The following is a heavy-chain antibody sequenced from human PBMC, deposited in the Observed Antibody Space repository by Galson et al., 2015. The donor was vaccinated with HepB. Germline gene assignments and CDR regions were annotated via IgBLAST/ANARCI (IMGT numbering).Heavy chain of an antibody. V-gene: IGHV4/OR15-8*01. CDR2: IYHDVRP. J-gene: IGHJ3*02. CDR1: GFTFSTYS. Sequence: LRLSCAASGFTFSTYSMHWVRQAPGKGLEWIGEIYHDVRPNYNPSPKSRVTMSVDKSNNQFSLNLNSVTAADTALYFCATTTRTPSSLEAFDIWGQGTMVTVSS. CDR3: ATTTRTPSSLEAFDI. D-gene: IGHD1-14*01.